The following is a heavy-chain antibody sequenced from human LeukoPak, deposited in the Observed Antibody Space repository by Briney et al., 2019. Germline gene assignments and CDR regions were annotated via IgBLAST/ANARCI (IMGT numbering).Heavy chain of an antibody. CDR1: GYTFTGYY. J-gene: IGHJ4*02. V-gene: IGHV1-2*06. D-gene: IGHD1-26*01. CDR3: EAIVGALEFDY. Sequence: GASVKVSCKASGYTFTGYYMHWVRQAPGQGLEWMGRINPNSGGTNYAQKFQSRVTMTRDTSISTAYMELSRLRSDDTAVYYCEAIVGALEFDYWGQGTLVTVSS. CDR2: INPNSGGT.